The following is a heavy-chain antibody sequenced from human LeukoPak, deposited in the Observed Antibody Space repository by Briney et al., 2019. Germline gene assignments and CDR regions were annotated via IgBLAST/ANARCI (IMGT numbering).Heavy chain of an antibody. D-gene: IGHD2-8*01. CDR3: AKDRPCINDVCHGDFDY. CDR1: GVIFSSYA. Sequence: GGSLRLSCAASGVIFSSYAMSCVRQAPGKGLEWVSTISGIVGSTYYADSVKGRFTISRDHSKNPVYLQMNSLRAEDTAVYYCAKDRPCINDVCHGDFDYWGQGTLVTVSS. CDR2: ISGIVGST. V-gene: IGHV3-23*01. J-gene: IGHJ4*02.